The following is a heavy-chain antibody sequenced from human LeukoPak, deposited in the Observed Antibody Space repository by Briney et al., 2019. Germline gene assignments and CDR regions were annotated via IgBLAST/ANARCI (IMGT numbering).Heavy chain of an antibody. V-gene: IGHV4-31*03. D-gene: IGHD3-10*01. CDR1: GGSSSSGGYY. CDR3: ARVPELWFGELLGVY. CDR2: IYYSGST. Sequence: PSQTLSLTCTVSGGSSSSGGYYWSWIRQHPGKGLEWIGYIYYSGSTYYNPSLKSRVTIPVGTSKNQFSLKLSSVTAADTAVYYCARVPELWFGELLGVYWGQGTLVTVSS. J-gene: IGHJ4*02.